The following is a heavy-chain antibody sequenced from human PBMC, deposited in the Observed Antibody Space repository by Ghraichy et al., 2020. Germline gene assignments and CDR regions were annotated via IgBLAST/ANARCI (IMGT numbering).Heavy chain of an antibody. J-gene: IGHJ4*02. Sequence: SETLSLTCTVSGDSISSSSYYWGWIRQPPGKGLEWIGNIYHSGSTSYNPSLKSRVSISVDTSKNQFSLKLSSVTAADTAVYYCARPSNWGYCWGQGTLVTVSS. D-gene: IGHD7-27*01. CDR2: IYHSGST. V-gene: IGHV4-39*01. CDR1: GDSISSSSYY. CDR3: ARPSNWGYC.